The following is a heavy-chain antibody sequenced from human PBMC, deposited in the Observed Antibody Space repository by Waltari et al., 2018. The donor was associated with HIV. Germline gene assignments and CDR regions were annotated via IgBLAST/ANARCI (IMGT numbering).Heavy chain of an antibody. CDR1: NSSVSSNY. CDR3: TRGVRYLGP. V-gene: IGHV3-53*05. CDR2: IDPDSTT. D-gene: IGHD3-16*02. Sequence: EMELLVVGGSLIQPGGSLRLSCFVSNSSVSSNYFTWVRQSPTRGMEWVATIDPDSTTHYPNSVKDRFVISRDTSKNIVYLLMKYLLFDDSAKYFCTRGVRYLGPWGQGTQVTVSS. J-gene: IGHJ5*02.